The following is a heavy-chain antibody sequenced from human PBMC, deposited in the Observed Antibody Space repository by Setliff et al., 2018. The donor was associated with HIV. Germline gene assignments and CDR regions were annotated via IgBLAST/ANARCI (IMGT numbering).Heavy chain of an antibody. CDR1: GGSIGGYY. CDR3: SGVRSYGSAYDAFDV. CDR2: IYSGGST. D-gene: IGHD3-10*01. Sequence: SETLSLTCTVSGGSIGGYYWSWIRQPPGTGLEWLGCIYSGGSTNYNPSLESRVTISLDTSKNQFSLRLTSVTAADTAVYYCSGVRSYGSAYDAFDVWGPGTMVTVSS. J-gene: IGHJ3*01. V-gene: IGHV4-4*08.